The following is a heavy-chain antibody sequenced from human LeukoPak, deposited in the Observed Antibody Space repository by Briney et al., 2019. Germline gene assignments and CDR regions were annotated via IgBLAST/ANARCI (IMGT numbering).Heavy chain of an antibody. J-gene: IGHJ3*02. D-gene: IGHD6-19*01. V-gene: IGHV4-39*01. CDR3: ARHLIAVAGTGSVFDI. CDR1: GGSISSSYYY. Sequence: SETLSLTCTVSGGSISSSYYYWGWTRQPPGKGLEWIGSIYYSGSTYYNPSLRSRVTISVDTSKNQFSLKLSSVTAADTAVYYCARHLIAVAGTGSVFDIWGQGTTVTVSS. CDR2: IYYSGST.